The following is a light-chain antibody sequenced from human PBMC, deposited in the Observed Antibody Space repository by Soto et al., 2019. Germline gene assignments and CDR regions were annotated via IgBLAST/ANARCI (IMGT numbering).Light chain of an antibody. CDR1: SSDVGSYNR. Sequence: QSALTQPPSVSGSPGQSVTISCTGTSSDVGSYNRVSWYQQPPGTAPKLMIYEVSSRPSGVPDRFSGSKSGNTASLTISGLRPEDEADYFCSSFTYTNEGVFGTGTKLTVL. V-gene: IGLV2-18*02. CDR2: EVS. J-gene: IGLJ1*01. CDR3: SSFTYTNEGV.